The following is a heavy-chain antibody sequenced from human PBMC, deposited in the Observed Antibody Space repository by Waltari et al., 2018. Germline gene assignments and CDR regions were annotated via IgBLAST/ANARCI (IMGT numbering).Heavy chain of an antibody. Sequence: EVQLLESGGGLVQPGGSLRLSCAASGFTFSSYAMSWVRQAPGKGLEWVSVIYSGGSCTYYADSVKGRFTISRDNSKNTLYLQMNSLRAEDTAVYYCAKIGDYYYYMDAWGKGTTVTVSS. V-gene: IGHV3-23*03. J-gene: IGHJ6*03. CDR2: IYSGGSCT. CDR3: AKIGDYYYYMDA. D-gene: IGHD3-10*01. CDR1: GFTFSSYA.